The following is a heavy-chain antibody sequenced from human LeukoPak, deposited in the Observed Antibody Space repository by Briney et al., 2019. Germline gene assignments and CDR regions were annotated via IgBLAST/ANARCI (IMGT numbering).Heavy chain of an antibody. CDR2: IIPILGIA. CDR3: ARDLGGVGATPPAD. J-gene: IGHJ4*02. V-gene: IGHV1-69*04. D-gene: IGHD1-26*01. CDR1: GGTFSSYA. Sequence: GASVKVSCKASGGTFSSYAISWVRQAPGQGLEWMGRIIPILGIANYAQKFQGRVTITADKSTSTAYMELSSLRSEDTAVYYCARDLGGVGATPPADWGQGTLVTVSS.